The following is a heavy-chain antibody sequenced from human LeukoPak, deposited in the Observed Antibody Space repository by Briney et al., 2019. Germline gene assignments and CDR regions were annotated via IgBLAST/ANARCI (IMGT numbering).Heavy chain of an antibody. J-gene: IGHJ4*02. Sequence: PGGSLRLSCVGSEFTFSSYNMNWVRQAPGKGLEWVSSISGSSTYIYYADSVKGRFTISRDNAKNTLYLQLNNLRPEDTAVYYCAREMFWSGYFSNLHFDYWGQGTLVTVSS. D-gene: IGHD5-12*01. V-gene: IGHV3-21*01. CDR1: EFTFSSYN. CDR3: AREMFWSGYFSNLHFDY. CDR2: ISGSSTYI.